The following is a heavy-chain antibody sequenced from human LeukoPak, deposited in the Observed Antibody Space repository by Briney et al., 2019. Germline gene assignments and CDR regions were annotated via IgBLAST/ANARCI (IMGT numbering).Heavy chain of an antibody. CDR2: IIPILGIA. CDR3: ARVNGYSYGSMYYFDY. CDR1: GGTFSSYT. Sequence: ASVKVSSKASGGTFSSYTISWVRQAPGQGLEWMGRIIPILGIANYAQKFQGRVTITADKSTSTAYMELSSLRSEDTAVYYCARVNGYSYGSMYYFDYWGQGTLVTVSS. J-gene: IGHJ4*02. V-gene: IGHV1-69*10. D-gene: IGHD5-18*01.